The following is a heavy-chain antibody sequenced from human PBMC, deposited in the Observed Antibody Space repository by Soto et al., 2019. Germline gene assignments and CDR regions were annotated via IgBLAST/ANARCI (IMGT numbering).Heavy chain of an antibody. Sequence: PSETLSLTCTVSGGSISSSSYYWGWIRQPPGKGLEWIGSIYYSGSTYYNPSLKSRVTISVDTSKNQFSLKLSSVTAADTAVYYCARPSSSWYGFDYWGQGTLVTVS. CDR1: GGSISSSSYY. CDR3: ARPSSSWYGFDY. D-gene: IGHD6-13*01. CDR2: IYYSGST. V-gene: IGHV4-39*01. J-gene: IGHJ4*02.